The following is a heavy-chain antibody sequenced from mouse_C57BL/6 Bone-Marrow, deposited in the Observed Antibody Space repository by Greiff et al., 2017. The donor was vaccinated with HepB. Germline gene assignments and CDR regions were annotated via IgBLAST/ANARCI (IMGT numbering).Heavy chain of an antibody. CDR1: GYTFTGYW. CDR2: ILPGSGST. V-gene: IGHV1-9*01. CDR3: ARYSIYYGSSHPYWYFDV. D-gene: IGHD1-1*01. Sequence: VQLQQSGAELMKPGASVKLSCKATGYTFTGYWIEWVKQRPGHGLEWIGEILPGSGSTNYNEKFKGKATFTADTSSNTAYMQLSSLTTEDSAIYYCARYSIYYGSSHPYWYFDVWGTATTFTAST. J-gene: IGHJ1*03.